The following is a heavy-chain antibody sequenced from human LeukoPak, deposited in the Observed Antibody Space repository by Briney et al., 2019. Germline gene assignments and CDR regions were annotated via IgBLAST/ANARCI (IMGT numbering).Heavy chain of an antibody. J-gene: IGHJ4*02. CDR1: GCSISSYY. Sequence: PSETLSLTCTVSGCSISSYYWSWIRQPPGKGLEWIGYIYFSGSTNYNPSLKSRVTISVDTSRNQFSLQLSSVTAADTAVYYCARTLHPLGSSWLFDYWGQGTLVTVSS. CDR2: IYFSGST. D-gene: IGHD6-13*01. V-gene: IGHV4-59*01. CDR3: ARTLHPLGSSWLFDY.